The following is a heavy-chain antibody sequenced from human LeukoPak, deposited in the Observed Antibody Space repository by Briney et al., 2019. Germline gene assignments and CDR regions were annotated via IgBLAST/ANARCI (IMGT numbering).Heavy chain of an antibody. J-gene: IGHJ1*01. Sequence: ASVKVSCKASGYTFSDYYIHWVRHAPGQGLEWMGWINPNSGGTNYAQNFQGRVTMTRDTSIITAYMELSSLRSDDTAVYFCARGSYDSSDYEYFQHWGQGTLVTVSS. CDR3: ARGSYDSSDYEYFQH. CDR1: GYTFSDYY. V-gene: IGHV1-2*02. CDR2: INPNSGGT. D-gene: IGHD3-22*01.